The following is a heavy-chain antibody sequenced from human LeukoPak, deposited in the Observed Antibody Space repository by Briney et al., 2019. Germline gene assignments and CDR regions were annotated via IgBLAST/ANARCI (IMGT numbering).Heavy chain of an antibody. J-gene: IGHJ2*01. D-gene: IGHD3-9*01. V-gene: IGHV4-59*01. CDR2: IYYSGTT. CDR3: ARVSDSYYDILTGYRTHWYFDL. CDR1: GGSISSYY. Sequence: SETLSLTCTVSGGSISSYYWSWIRQPPGKGLEWIAYIYYSGTTNYNPSLKSRVTISVDTSKNQFSLKLSSVTAADTAVYYCARVSDSYYDILTGYRTHWYFDLWGRGTLVTVSS.